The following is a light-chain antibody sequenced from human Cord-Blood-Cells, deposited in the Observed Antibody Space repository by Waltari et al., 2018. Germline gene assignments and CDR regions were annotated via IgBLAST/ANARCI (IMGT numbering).Light chain of an antibody. CDR3: SSYTSSSTLVV. CDR1: SSDVGGYNY. V-gene: IGLV2-14*01. J-gene: IGLJ2*01. Sequence: QSALTQPASVSGSPGQSITIPCTGTSSDVGGYNYVPWYQQHPGKAPKLMIYDVSNRPSGVSNRFSCSKSGNTASLTISGLQAEDEADYYCSSYTSSSTLVVFGGGTKLTVL. CDR2: DVS.